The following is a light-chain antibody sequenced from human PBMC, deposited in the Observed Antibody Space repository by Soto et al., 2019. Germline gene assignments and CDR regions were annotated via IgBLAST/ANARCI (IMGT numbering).Light chain of an antibody. V-gene: IGKV1-17*01. J-gene: IGKJ4*01. CDR2: AAS. Sequence: DIQMTQSPSSLSASLGDRVTITCRASQGIRNGLGWYQQKPGKAPKRLIYAASTLQSGVPSRFSGSGSGTEFTLTISSLQPEDFATYYCLQNNNYPLTFGGGTKVDI. CDR1: QGIRNG. CDR3: LQNNNYPLT.